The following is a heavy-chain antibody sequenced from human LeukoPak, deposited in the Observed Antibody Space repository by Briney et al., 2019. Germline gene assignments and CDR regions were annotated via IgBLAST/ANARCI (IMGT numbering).Heavy chain of an antibody. D-gene: IGHD3-10*01. CDR3: AKVMVRGAGDAFDI. V-gene: IGHV3-23*01. CDR2: ISNTGGTT. J-gene: IGHJ3*02. Sequence: GGTLRLSCVASGFTFSTSAMSWVRQAPGKGLEWVSAISNTGGTTYYADSVKGRFTISRDNSKNTLYLQMNSLRAEDTAVYYCAKVMVRGAGDAFDIWGQGTMVTVSS. CDR1: GFTFSTSA.